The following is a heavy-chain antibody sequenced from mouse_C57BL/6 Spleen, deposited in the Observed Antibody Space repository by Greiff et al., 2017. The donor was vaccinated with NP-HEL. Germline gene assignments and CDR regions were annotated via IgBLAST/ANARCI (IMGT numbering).Heavy chain of an antibody. D-gene: IGHD1-1*01. CDR2: IHPNSGST. CDR1: GYTFTSYW. CDR3: ARMGLGVLRSYYFDY. Sequence: QVQLQQPGAELVKPGASVKLSCKASGYTFTSYWMHWVKQRPGQGLEWIGMIHPNSGSTNYNEKFKSKATLTVDKSSSTAYMQLSSLTSEDSAVYYGARMGLGVLRSYYFDYWGQGTTLTVSS. V-gene: IGHV1-64*01. J-gene: IGHJ2*01.